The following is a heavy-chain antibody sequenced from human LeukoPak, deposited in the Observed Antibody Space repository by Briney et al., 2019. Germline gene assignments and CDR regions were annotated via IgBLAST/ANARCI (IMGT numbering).Heavy chain of an antibody. CDR2: INEDGSEK. V-gene: IGHV3-7*01. D-gene: IGHD4-17*01. CDR3: ARYSGNYGLDY. CDR1: GFTFSSYS. Sequence: PGGSLRLPCAASGFTFSSYSMIWVRQAPGRGLEWVANINEDGSEKDYVDSVKGRFIISRDNAKNLLFLQMNNMRVEDTAVYYCARYSGNYGLDYRGQGTLVTVSS. J-gene: IGHJ4*02.